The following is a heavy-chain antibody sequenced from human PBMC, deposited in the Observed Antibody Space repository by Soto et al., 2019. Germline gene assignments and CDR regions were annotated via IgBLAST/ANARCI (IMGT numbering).Heavy chain of an antibody. Sequence: GGSLRLSCAASGFTFSSYAMSWVRQAPGKGLEWVSAISGSGGSTYYADSVKGRFTISRDNSKNTLYLQMNSLRAEDTAVYYCAKDSDFSYVTFSAARHALRIDAFDIWGQGTMVTVSS. J-gene: IGHJ3*02. CDR1: GFTFSSYA. V-gene: IGHV3-23*01. CDR2: ISGSGGST. CDR3: AKDSDFSYVTFSAARHALRIDAFDI. D-gene: IGHD6-6*01.